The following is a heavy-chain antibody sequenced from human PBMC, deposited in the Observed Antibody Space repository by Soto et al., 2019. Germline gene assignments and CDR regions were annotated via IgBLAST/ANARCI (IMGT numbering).Heavy chain of an antibody. CDR1: GGSISSYY. D-gene: IGHD1-26*01. CDR2: IYYSGST. J-gene: IGHJ6*02. V-gene: IGHV4-59*01. CDR3: ASYRVGAHGTDYYYYGMDV. Sequence: SQTLSLTCTVSGGSISSYYWSWIRQPPGKGLEWIGYIYYSGSTNYNPSLKSRVTISVDTSKNQFSLKLSSVTAADTAVYYCASYRVGAHGTDYYYYGMDVWGQGTTVTVSS.